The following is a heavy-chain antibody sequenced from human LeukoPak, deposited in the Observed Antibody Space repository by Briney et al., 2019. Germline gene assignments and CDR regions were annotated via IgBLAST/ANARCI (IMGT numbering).Heavy chain of an antibody. J-gene: IGHJ3*02. CDR1: GFTFRSSV. CDR3: AKKSFSTGAFDI. V-gene: IGHV3-23*01. CDR2: VGGSDDTA. Sequence: HPGGSLRLSCAASGFTFRSSVMSWVRQAPGRGLEWVSSVGGSDDTANYAASVTGRFAISRDNSKTSVYLQVSNLGAEDTAIYYCAKKSFSTGAFDIWGQGTMVTVSS. D-gene: IGHD3-3*02.